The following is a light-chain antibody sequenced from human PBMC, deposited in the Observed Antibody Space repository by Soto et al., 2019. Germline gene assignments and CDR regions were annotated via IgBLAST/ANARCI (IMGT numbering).Light chain of an antibody. Sequence: AIRMTQSPSSLSASTGDRVTITCRASQGISSYLAWYQQKPGKAPKLLIYAASTLQSGVPSRFSGSGSGTDFTLTICCLQSEDFATYYCRQYYSYPLTFGGGTKV. CDR2: AAS. CDR1: QGISSY. CDR3: RQYYSYPLT. V-gene: IGKV1-8*01. J-gene: IGKJ4*01.